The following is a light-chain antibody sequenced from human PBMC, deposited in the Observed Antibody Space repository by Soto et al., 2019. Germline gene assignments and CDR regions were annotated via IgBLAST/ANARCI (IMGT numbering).Light chain of an antibody. CDR1: QSVSSY. CDR3: QQRSNWPWT. V-gene: IGKV3-11*01. Sequence: EIVLTQSPATLSLSPGERATLSCRASQSVSSYLAWYQQKPGQAPRLLIYDASNRATGIPARFSGSGSGTDFTLTIISLEPEDFAVYYCQQRSNWPWTFGQGTKLEIK. J-gene: IGKJ2*01. CDR2: DAS.